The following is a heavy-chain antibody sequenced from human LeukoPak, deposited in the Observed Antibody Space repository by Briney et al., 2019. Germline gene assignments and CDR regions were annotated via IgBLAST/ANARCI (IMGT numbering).Heavy chain of an antibody. CDR3: AKDSGAEAN. Sequence: PGGSLRLSCAASGFTFSSYAMSWVRQAPGKGLECISGFSGSGGSTYYADSVKGRFTISRDNSKNTLYLQMNSLRAEDTAVYYCAKDSGAEANWGQGTLVTVSS. CDR1: GFTFSSYA. D-gene: IGHD4/OR15-4a*01. J-gene: IGHJ4*02. V-gene: IGHV3-23*01. CDR2: FSGSGGST.